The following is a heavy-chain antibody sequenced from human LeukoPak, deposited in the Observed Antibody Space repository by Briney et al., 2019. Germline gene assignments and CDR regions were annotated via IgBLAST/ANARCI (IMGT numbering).Heavy chain of an antibody. Sequence: GGSLRLSCAASGFTFSSYSMNWVRQAPGKGLEWVSSISSSSSYIYYADSVKGRFTISRDNAKNSLYLQMTSLRAEDTAVYYCARVVDTAMVTVDYWGQGTLVTVSS. CDR1: GFTFSSYS. V-gene: IGHV3-21*01. CDR3: ARVVDTAMVTVDY. CDR2: ISSSSSYI. J-gene: IGHJ4*02. D-gene: IGHD5-18*01.